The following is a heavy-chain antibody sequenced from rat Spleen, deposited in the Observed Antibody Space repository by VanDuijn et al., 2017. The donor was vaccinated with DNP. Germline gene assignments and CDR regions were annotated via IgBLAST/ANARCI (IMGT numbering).Heavy chain of an antibody. CDR1: GFSLTTYN. Sequence: QVQLRESGPGLVQPSQTLSLACTVSGFSLTTYNVHWIRQSTGKGLEWMGMVWSFGSTDYNSALKSRLTISRDTSKSQVFLKMTSLQTEDTAIYFCARDGPNYFDHWGQGVMATVSS. CDR2: VWSFGST. V-gene: IGHV2-30*01. CDR3: ARDGPNYFDH. J-gene: IGHJ2*01.